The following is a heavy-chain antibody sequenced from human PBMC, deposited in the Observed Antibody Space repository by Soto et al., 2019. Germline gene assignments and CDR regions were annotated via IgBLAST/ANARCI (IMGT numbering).Heavy chain of an antibody. CDR2: ISYDGSNK. Sequence: QVQLVESGGGVVQPGRSLRLSCAASGFTFSSYAMHWVRQAPGKGLEWVAVISYDGSNKYYADSVKGRFTISRDNSTNTLYLQMNSLRAEDTAVYYCARALSGSWVDYWGQGTLVTVSS. J-gene: IGHJ4*02. CDR3: ARALSGSWVDY. CDR1: GFTFSSYA. D-gene: IGHD1-26*01. V-gene: IGHV3-30-3*01.